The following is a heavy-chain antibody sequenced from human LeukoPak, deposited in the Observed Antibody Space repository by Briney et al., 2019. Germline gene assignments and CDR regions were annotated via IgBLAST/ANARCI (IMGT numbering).Heavy chain of an antibody. CDR3: ASAKSDCSSTSCPFDY. D-gene: IGHD2-2*01. CDR1: GFTVSSNY. Sequence: GGSLRLSCAASGFTVSSNYMSWVRQAPGKGLEWVSVIYSGGSTYYADSVKGRFTISRGNSKNTLYLQMNSLRAEDTAVYYCASAKSDCSSTSCPFDYWGQGTLVTVSS. J-gene: IGHJ4*02. V-gene: IGHV3-66*02. CDR2: IYSGGST.